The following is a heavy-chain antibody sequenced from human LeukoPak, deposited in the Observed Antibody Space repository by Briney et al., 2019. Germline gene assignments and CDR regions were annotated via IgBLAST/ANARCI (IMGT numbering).Heavy chain of an antibody. CDR1: GYTFTGYY. CDR3: ARDHVERANYYYYYMDV. J-gene: IGHJ6*03. V-gene: IGHV1-2*02. CDR2: INPNSGGT. D-gene: IGHD5-24*01. Sequence: ASVKVSCKASGYTFTGYYMHWVRQAPGQGLEWMGWINPNSGGTNYAQKFQGRVTMTRDTSISTAYMELSRLRSDDTAVYYCARDHVERANYYYYYMDVWGKGTTVTVSS.